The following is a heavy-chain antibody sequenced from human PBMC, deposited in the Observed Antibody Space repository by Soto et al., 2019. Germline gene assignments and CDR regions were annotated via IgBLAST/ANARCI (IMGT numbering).Heavy chain of an antibody. V-gene: IGHV3-33*01. CDR1: GVSCRSHG. CDR2: IWYDGSHQ. CDR3: AREGYGGEAHFDC. J-gene: IGHJ4*02. Sequence: QVKLVESGGGVIQPGRSLRLSCAASGVSCRSHGMHWVRQAPGKGLAWVAVIWYDGSHQYYGDSVKGRFTISRDNSKNTLSLQMNSLRGEDTAIYYCAREGYGGEAHFDCWGQGTLVTVSS. D-gene: IGHD2-21*01.